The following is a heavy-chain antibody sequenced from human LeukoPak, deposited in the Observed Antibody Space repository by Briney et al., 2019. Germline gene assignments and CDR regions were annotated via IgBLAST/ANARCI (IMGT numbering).Heavy chain of an antibody. D-gene: IGHD3-10*01. CDR2: ISAYNGNT. CDR3: ARDQGTYYYGSGAIDNWFDP. V-gene: IGHV1-18*01. J-gene: IGHJ5*02. CDR1: GYTFTSYG. Sequence: ASVKVSCKASGYTFTSYGISWVRQAPGQGLEWMGWISAYNGNTNYAQKLQGRVTMTTDTSTSTAYMELRSLRSDDTAVYYCARDQGTYYYGSGAIDNWFDPWGQGTLVTVSS.